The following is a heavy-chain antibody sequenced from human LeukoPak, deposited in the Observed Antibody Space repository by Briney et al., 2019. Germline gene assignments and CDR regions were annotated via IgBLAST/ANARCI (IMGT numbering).Heavy chain of an antibody. CDR3: ARALIAARPDSLFDY. V-gene: IGHV3-23*01. J-gene: IGHJ4*02. CDR2: ISGGGSST. D-gene: IGHD6-6*01. CDR1: GFTFSSYG. Sequence: GGSLRLSCAASGFTFSSYGMSWVRQAPGKGLEWVSAISGGGSSTYYADSVKGRFTISRDNSKNTLYLQMGSLRPEDMAVYYCARALIAARPDSLFDYWGQGTLVTVSS.